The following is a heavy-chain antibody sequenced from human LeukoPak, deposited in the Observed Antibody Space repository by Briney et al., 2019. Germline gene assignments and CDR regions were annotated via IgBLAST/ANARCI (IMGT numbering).Heavy chain of an antibody. CDR1: GFTFSSYA. Sequence: GGSLRLSCASSGFTFSSYAMSWVRQAPGKGLEWVSAISGSGGSTYYADSVKGRFTISRDNSKNTLYLQMNSLRAEDTAVYYCAKDRWGHIFYFDYWGQGTLVTVSS. D-gene: IGHD2-21*01. CDR3: AKDRWGHIFYFDY. J-gene: IGHJ4*02. CDR2: ISGSGGST. V-gene: IGHV3-23*01.